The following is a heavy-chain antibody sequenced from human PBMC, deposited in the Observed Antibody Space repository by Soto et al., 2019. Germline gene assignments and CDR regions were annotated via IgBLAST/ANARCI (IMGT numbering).Heavy chain of an antibody. CDR3: SRTEPFTPACPF. Sequence: WSCIIQPPGKGLEWIADIHHSGVTNYNPSLKSRVIISLDRSKNQFSLQLNSMTAADTAVYYCSRTEPFTPACPFWGHGTLVTVSS. J-gene: IGHJ4*01. CDR2: IHHSGVT. D-gene: IGHD6-25*01. V-gene: IGHV4-34*01.